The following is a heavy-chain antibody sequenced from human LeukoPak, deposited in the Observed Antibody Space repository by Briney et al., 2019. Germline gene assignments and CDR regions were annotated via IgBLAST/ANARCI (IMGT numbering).Heavy chain of an antibody. CDR1: GFIFSSYS. Sequence: PGGSLRLSCAASGFIFSSYSMNWVRQAPGKGLEWVSSLSSSSTYIYYADSVKRRFTISRDNAKNSLYLQMNSLRAEDTAVYYCARGYYDFWSGYSTPFDYWGQGTLVTVSS. CDR3: ARGYYDFWSGYSTPFDY. CDR2: LSSSSTYI. J-gene: IGHJ4*02. D-gene: IGHD3-3*01. V-gene: IGHV3-21*01.